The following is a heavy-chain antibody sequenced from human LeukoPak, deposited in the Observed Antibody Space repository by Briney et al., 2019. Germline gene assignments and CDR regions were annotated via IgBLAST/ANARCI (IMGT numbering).Heavy chain of an antibody. CDR2: IIPIFESA. D-gene: IGHD3-10*01. CDR3: ASGYYGSESYYKIVFDN. J-gene: IGHJ4*01. Sequence: SVKVSCKASGGTFSSYAISWVRQAPGQGLEWMVGIIPIFESANYSQKFLGRVTIIAADSTSTGYMELSSLRSEYTAVYYSASGYYGSESYYKIVFDNWGQGTLVTVSS. V-gene: IGHV1-69*13. CDR1: GGTFSSYA.